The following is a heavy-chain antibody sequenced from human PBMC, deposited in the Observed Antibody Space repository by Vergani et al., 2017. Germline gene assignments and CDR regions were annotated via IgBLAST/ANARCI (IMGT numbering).Heavy chain of an antibody. CDR2: INHSGST. CDR3: ARADYEPTGYYYGMDV. D-gene: IGHD3-16*01. Sequence: QVQLQQWGAGLLKPSETLSLTCAVYGGSFSGYYWSWIRQPPGKGLEWIGEINHSGSTNYNPSLKSRVTISVDTSKNQFSLELSRLRSDDTAVYYCARADYEPTGYYYGMDVWGQGTTVTVSS. V-gene: IGHV4-34*01. J-gene: IGHJ6*02. CDR1: GGSFSGYY.